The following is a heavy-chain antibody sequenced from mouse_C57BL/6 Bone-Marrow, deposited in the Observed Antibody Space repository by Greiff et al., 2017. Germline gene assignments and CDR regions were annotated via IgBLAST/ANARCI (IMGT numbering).Heavy chain of an antibody. CDR1: GYTFTSYW. D-gene: IGHD2-5*01. CDR2: IYPGSGST. J-gene: IGHJ1*03. CDR3: ARPYYSNYWYVGV. V-gene: IGHV1-55*01. Sequence: QVQLQQSGAELVKPGASVKMSCKASGYTFTSYWIPWVKQRPGQGLEWIGDIYPGSGSTNYNEKFKSKATLTVDTSSSTAYMHLSSRTSEDSAVYDCARPYYSNYWYVGVWGTGTTVTGSS.